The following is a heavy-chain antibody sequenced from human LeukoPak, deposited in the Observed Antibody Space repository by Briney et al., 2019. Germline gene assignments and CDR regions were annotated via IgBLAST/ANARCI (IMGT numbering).Heavy chain of an antibody. Sequence: GGSLRLTCAASGFTLSSHWMSWVRQAPGKGLEWVANIKTDGSEKYYVDSVKGRFTISRDNAKNSLYLQMNSLRAEDTAVYYCAARPPISSGWSDYWGQGTLVTVSS. D-gene: IGHD6-19*01. CDR2: IKTDGSEK. V-gene: IGHV3-7*03. CDR3: AARPPISSGWSDY. J-gene: IGHJ4*02. CDR1: GFTLSSHW.